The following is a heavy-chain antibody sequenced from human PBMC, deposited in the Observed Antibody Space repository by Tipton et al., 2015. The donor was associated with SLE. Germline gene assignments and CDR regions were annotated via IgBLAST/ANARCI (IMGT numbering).Heavy chain of an antibody. J-gene: IGHJ4*02. V-gene: IGHV3-74*01. CDR1: GFTFSGYW. CDR3: AREMVVYGVVSRGL. Sequence: SGFTFSGYWMHWVRQVPGKGLVWVSRINSDGSRTNYADSVKGRFTISRDNAKNTLYLQMNSLRAEDTAVYYCAREMVVYGVVSRGLWGQGTLVTVSS. D-gene: IGHD3-3*01. CDR2: INSDGSRT.